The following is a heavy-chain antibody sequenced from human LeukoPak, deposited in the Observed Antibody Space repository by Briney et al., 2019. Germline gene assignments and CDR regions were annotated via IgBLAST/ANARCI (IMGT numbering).Heavy chain of an antibody. Sequence: SETLSLTCNVSGGSMSSYYWNWIRQPPGKELEWIGYIYYSGNTNYNPSLQSQVTIPVDTSKNQFSLKLSSVTAADTAVYYCARGRSGFGGNSDSWGQGTLVTVSS. D-gene: IGHD4-23*01. CDR2: IYYSGNT. CDR3: ARGRSGFGGNSDS. J-gene: IGHJ4*02. CDR1: GGSMSSYY. V-gene: IGHV4-59*01.